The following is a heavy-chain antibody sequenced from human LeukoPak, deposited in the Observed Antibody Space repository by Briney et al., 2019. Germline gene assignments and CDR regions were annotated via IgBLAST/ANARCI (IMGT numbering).Heavy chain of an antibody. CDR3: AKGQERDYVWGSYRPYYYGMDV. D-gene: IGHD3-16*02. J-gene: IGHJ6*02. Sequence: QSGGPLRLSCAASGFTFSSYAMSWVRQAPGKGLEWVSAISGSGGSTYYADSVKGRFTISRDNSKNTLYLQMNSLRAEDTAVYYCAKGQERDYVWGSYRPYYYGMDVWGQGTTVTVSS. CDR1: GFTFSSYA. CDR2: ISGSGGST. V-gene: IGHV3-23*01.